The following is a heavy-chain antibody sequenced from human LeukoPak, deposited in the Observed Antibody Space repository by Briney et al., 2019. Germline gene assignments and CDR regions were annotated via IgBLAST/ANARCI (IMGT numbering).Heavy chain of an antibody. V-gene: IGHV4-4*07. D-gene: IGHD6-19*01. CDR3: ARDDIYNSGWYHDY. Sequence: SETLSLTCTVSGGSISSYYWSWIRQPAGKGLEWIGRIFMSGSTNYNPSLRSRVTMSVDTSKNQFSLKLTSVTAADTAVYYCARDDIYNSGWYHDYWGQGTLVTVSS. CDR2: IFMSGST. CDR1: GGSISSYY. J-gene: IGHJ4*02.